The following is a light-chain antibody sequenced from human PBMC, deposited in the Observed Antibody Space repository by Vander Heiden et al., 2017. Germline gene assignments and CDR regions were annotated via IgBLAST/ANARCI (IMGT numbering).Light chain of an antibody. CDR1: QGISSY. CDR3: QQYYSYPRT. Sequence: AIRMTQSPSSFSASTGDRVTITCRASQGISSYLAWYQQKPGKAPKLLIYAASTLQSGAPSRFSGSGSGTDFTLTTSCLQSEDFATYYCQQYYSYPRTFGQGTKVEIK. V-gene: IGKV1-8*01. J-gene: IGKJ1*01. CDR2: AAS.